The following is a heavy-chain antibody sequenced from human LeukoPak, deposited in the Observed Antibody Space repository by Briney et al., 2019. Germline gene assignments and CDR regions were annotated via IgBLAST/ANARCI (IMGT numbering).Heavy chain of an antibody. CDR1: GFTFSSYW. J-gene: IGHJ4*02. D-gene: IGHD5-24*01. Sequence: GGSLRLSCAASGFTFSSYWMSWVRQAPGKGLEWVANIKQDGSEKYYVDSVKGRFTISRDNAKNSLYLQMNSLRAEDTAVYYCARGKRWLQSCLDYWGQGTLVTVSS. CDR2: IKQDGSEK. CDR3: ARGKRWLQSCLDY. V-gene: IGHV3-7*01.